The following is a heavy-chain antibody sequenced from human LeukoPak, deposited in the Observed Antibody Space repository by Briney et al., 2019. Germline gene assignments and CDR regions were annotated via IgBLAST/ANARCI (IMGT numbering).Heavy chain of an antibody. CDR1: GDYMRGYY. D-gene: IGHD6-13*01. V-gene: IGHV4-59*12. J-gene: IGHJ6*03. CDR3: ARGDYSSWYFYYYYYMDV. CDR2: IYYSGST. Sequence: SETLSLTCSVSGDYMRGYYWSWIRQPPGKGLEWVGYIYYSGSTNYNPSLKSRVTISVDTSKNQFSLKLSSVTAADTAVYYCARGDYSSWYFYYYYYMDVWGKGTTVTVSS.